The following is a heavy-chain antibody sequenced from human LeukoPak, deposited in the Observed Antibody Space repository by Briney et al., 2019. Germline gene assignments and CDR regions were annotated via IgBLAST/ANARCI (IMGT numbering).Heavy chain of an antibody. CDR2: ISGSGGRT. V-gene: IGHV3-23*01. CDR1: GFTFSRYN. D-gene: IGHD4-17*01. J-gene: IGHJ6*03. CDR3: ANDYGDYLYYYMDV. Sequence: GGSLRLSCAASGFTFSRYNMNWVRQAPGKGLEWVSAISGSGGRTYYADSVKGRFTISRDNSKNTLYLQMNSLRAEDTAVYYCANDYGDYLYYYMDVWGKGTTVTVSS.